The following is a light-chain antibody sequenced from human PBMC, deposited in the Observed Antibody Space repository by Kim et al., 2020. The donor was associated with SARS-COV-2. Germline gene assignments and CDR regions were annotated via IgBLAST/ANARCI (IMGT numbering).Light chain of an antibody. CDR3: QVWDSSSDHVV. Sequence: APGKTGRITCGGNNIGSKSVHWYQQKPGQAPVLVIYYDSDRPSGIPERFSGSNSGNTATLTISRVEAGDEADYYCQVWDSSSDHVVFCGGTQLTVL. CDR1: NIGSKS. J-gene: IGLJ2*01. CDR2: YDS. V-gene: IGLV3-21*04.